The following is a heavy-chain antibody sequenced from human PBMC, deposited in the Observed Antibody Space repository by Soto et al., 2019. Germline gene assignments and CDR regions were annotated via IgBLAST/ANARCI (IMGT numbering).Heavy chain of an antibody. J-gene: IGHJ4*02. CDR2: ISPGGDRI. V-gene: IGHV3-48*02. D-gene: IGHD6-19*01. CDR1: GFMFDSYA. CDR3: TKSADSAGWGVAF. Sequence: EVQLVESGGGLVQPGGSLRLSCVASGFMFDSYAMNWVRQAPGKGLEWVSYISPGGDRIYYAESLKGRITSSRDNARNSLSMQMNILSYEDMVVYHCTKSADSAGWGVAFWGQGTLVTVSS.